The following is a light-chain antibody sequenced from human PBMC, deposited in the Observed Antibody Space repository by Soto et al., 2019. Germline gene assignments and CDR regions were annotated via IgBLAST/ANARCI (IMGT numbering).Light chain of an antibody. V-gene: IGKV1-9*01. Sequence: DIQLTQSPSFLSASVGGRVTITCRASQAISSHLAWYQQKPGKAPNLPIYGASTLQSGVPSRFSGSGSGTQFTLTISSLQPEDFATYYCQQTYHTPTFGGGTKVDIK. J-gene: IGKJ4*01. CDR3: QQTYHTPT. CDR2: GAS. CDR1: QAISSH.